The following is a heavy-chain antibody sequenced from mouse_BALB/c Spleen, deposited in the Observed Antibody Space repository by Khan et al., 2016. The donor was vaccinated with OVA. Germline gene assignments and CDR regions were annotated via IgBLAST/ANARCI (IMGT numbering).Heavy chain of an antibody. D-gene: IGHD4-1*01. J-gene: IGHJ3*01. CDR3: ASHLTGSFAY. CDR2: ISSGGDYT. Sequence: EVQLVESGGDLVKPGGSLKLSCAASGFIFSSYSMSWVRQTPDKRLEWVATISSGGDYTYYPDSVKGRFTLSRDDAKNTLYLQMSSLKSEDTAMYYCASHLTGSFAYWGQGTLVTVSA. V-gene: IGHV5-6*01. CDR1: GFIFSSYS.